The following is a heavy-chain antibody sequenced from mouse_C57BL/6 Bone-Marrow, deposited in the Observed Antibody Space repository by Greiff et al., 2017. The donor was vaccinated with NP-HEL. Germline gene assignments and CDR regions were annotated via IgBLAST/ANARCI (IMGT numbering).Heavy chain of an antibody. J-gene: IGHJ2*01. CDR1: GFNIKDDY. V-gene: IGHV14-4*01. D-gene: IGHD4-1*02. Sequence: EVQLQQSGAELVRPGASVKLSCTASGFNIKDDYMHWVKQRPEQGLEWIGWIDPENGDTEYASKFQGKATITADTSSNTAYLQLSSLTSEDTAVYYCTTHPTGRFDYWGQGTTLTVSS. CDR2: IDPENGDT. CDR3: TTHPTGRFDY.